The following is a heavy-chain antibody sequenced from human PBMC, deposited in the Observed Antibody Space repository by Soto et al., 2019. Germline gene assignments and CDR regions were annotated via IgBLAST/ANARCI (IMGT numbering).Heavy chain of an antibody. V-gene: IGHV3-30*18. J-gene: IGHJ6*02. Sequence: GGSLRLSCAASGFTFSSYGMHWVRQAPGKGLEWVAVISYDGSNKYYADSVKGRFTISRDNSKNTLYLQMNSLRAEDTAVYYCAKDMGDIVVVVGIGYYYSGMDVWGQGTTVTVSS. CDR1: GFTFSSYG. CDR2: ISYDGSNK. D-gene: IGHD2-15*01. CDR3: AKDMGDIVVVVGIGYYYSGMDV.